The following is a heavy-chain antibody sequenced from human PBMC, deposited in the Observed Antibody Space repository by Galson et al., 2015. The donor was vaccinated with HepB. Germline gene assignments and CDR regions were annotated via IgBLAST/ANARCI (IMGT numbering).Heavy chain of an antibody. Sequence: SVRLSCAASGFTFTNSWMSWVRKAPGKGLEWVGRIKSNTDGGTTDYAAPVQGRFTISRDDSYKTLYLQMTSLKSEDTAVYSCNTETDLLRYFAWVPNAFDFWGQGTMVT. CDR3: NTETDLLRYFAWVPNAFDF. CDR1: GFTFTNSW. V-gene: IGHV3-15*01. D-gene: IGHD3-9*01. J-gene: IGHJ3*01. CDR2: IKSNTDGGTT.